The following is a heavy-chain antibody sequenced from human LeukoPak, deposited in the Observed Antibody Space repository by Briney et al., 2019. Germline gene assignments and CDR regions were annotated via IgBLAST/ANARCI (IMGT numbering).Heavy chain of an antibody. CDR1: GGSFSGYY. CDR3: ASSIAAAGNDY. D-gene: IGHD6-13*01. CDR2: INHSGST. J-gene: IGHJ4*02. Sequence: SETLSLTCAVYGGSFSGYYWSWIRQPPGKGLEWIGEINHSGSTNYNPSLKSRVTISVDTSKNQFSLKLSSVAAADTAVYYCASSIAAAGNDYWGQGTLVTVSS. V-gene: IGHV4-34*01.